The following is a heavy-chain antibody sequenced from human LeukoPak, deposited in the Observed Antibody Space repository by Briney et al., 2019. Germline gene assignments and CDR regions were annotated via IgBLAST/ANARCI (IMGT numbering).Heavy chain of an antibody. J-gene: IGHJ4*02. V-gene: IGHV3-7*01. CDR1: GFSFSSNC. CDR3: ATGGAVAGRFAY. D-gene: IGHD6-19*01. CDR2: IKEDGNEI. Sequence: GGSLRLSCAVSGFSFSSNCMSWVRHAPGKGLEWVAKIKEDGNEIYYVDSVKGRFTISRDNTKNSLFLQMNSLRAEDTAVYYCATGGAVAGRFAYWGQGTLVTVSS.